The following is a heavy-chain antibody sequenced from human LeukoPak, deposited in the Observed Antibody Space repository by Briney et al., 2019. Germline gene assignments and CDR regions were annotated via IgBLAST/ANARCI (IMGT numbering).Heavy chain of an antibody. V-gene: IGHV3-48*01. CDR2: ISSSSSTI. J-gene: IGHJ4*02. CDR3: ARDLVVVVVAATQGDY. Sequence: GGSLRLSCAASGFTFSSYSMNWVRQAPGKGLEWVSYISSSSSTIYYADSVKGRFTISRDNAKNSLYLQMNSLRAEDTAVYYCARDLVVVVVAATQGDYWGQGTLVTVSS. D-gene: IGHD2-15*01. CDR1: GFTFSSYS.